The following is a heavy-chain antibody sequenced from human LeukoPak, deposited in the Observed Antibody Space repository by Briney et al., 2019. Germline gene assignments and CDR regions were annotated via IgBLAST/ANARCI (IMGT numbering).Heavy chain of an antibody. Sequence: SETLSLTCAVYGRSFSGYYWSWIRQPPGKGLEWIGEINHSGSTNYNPSLKSRVTISVDTSKNQFSLKLSSVTAADTAVYYCARGRGIAAAGTYNWFDPWGQGTLVTVSS. D-gene: IGHD6-13*01. CDR3: ARGRGIAAAGTYNWFDP. V-gene: IGHV4-34*01. CDR2: INHSGST. J-gene: IGHJ5*02. CDR1: GRSFSGYY.